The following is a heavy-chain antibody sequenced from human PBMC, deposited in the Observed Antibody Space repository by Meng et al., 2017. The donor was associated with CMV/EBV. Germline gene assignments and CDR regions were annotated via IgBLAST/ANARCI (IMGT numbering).Heavy chain of an antibody. V-gene: IGHV4-59*01. CDR3: ARGAQYYDFSNWFDP. J-gene: IGHJ5*02. CDR1: GGSISSYY. Sequence: SETLSLTCTVSGGSISSYYWSWIRQPPGKGLEWIGYIYYSGSTNYNPSLKSRVTISVDTSKNQFSLKLSSVTAADTAVYYCARGAQYYDFSNWFDPWGQGTTVTVSS. CDR2: IYYSGST. D-gene: IGHD3-3*01.